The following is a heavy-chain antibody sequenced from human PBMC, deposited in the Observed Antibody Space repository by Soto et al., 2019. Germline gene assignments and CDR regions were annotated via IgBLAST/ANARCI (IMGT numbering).Heavy chain of an antibody. CDR1: GGSISSSSYY. V-gene: IGHV4-39*03. CDR3: RKLGKKGNAFDY. CDR2: IYYSGST. Sequence: SETLSLTCTVSGGSISSSSYYWGWIRQPPGKGLERIGSIYYSGSTYYNPSLKSRVTISVDTSKNQFSLKLSSVTAADTAMYNGRKLGKKGNAFDYWGQGTLVTVSS. D-gene: IGHD7-27*01. J-gene: IGHJ4*02.